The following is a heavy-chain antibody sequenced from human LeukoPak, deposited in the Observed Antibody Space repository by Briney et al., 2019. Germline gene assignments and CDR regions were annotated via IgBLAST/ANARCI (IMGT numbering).Heavy chain of an antibody. J-gene: IGHJ6*02. Sequence: GGSLRLSCAASGFTFSDYYMSWIRQAPGKGLEWVSYMSSSGSTIYYADSVNGRFTISRDNAKKSLYLQMNSLRVEDTAVYYCARVVGGYGDYYYGMDVWGQGTTVTVSS. CDR2: MSSSGSTI. V-gene: IGHV3-11*01. CDR1: GFTFSDYY. CDR3: ARVVGGYGDYYYGMDV. D-gene: IGHD4-17*01.